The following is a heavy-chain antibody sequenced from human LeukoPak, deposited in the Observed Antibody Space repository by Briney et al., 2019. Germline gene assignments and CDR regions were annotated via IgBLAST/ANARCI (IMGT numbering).Heavy chain of an antibody. V-gene: IGHV3-21*01. CDR1: GFTFSSYS. D-gene: IGHD6-13*01. CDR2: ISSSSSYI. CDR3: ARDIGAAADWFDP. Sequence: GGSLRLSCAASGFTFSSYSMNWVRQAPGKRRERVSSISSSSSYIYYADSVKGRFTISRDNAKNSLYLQMNSLRAEDTAVYYCARDIGAAADWFDPWGQGTLVTVSS. J-gene: IGHJ5*02.